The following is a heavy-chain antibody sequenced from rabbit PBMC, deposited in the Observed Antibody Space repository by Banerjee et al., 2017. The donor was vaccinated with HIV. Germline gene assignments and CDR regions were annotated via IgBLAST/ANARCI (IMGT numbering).Heavy chain of an antibody. J-gene: IGHJ4*01. Sequence: QEQLVESGGGLVKPEASLTLTCTASGFSFSSSYSMCWFRQAPGKGLEWIGTIYGGSSGSTYHASWAKGRFTISKTSSTTVTLQMTSLTAADTATYFCARDDTGDGVYYFNLWGQGTLVTVS. CDR3: ARDDTGDGVYYFNL. CDR1: GFSFSSSYS. CDR2: IYGGSSGST. V-gene: IGHV1S45*01. D-gene: IGHD2-1*01.